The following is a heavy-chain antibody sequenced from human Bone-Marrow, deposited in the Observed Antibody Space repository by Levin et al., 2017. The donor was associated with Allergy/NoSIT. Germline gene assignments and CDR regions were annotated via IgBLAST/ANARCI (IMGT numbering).Heavy chain of an antibody. CDR2: IYHSGST. V-gene: IGHV4-4*02. D-gene: IGHD1-26*01. CDR1: GGSISSSNW. J-gene: IGHJ5*02. CDR3: ARDGVGATKSNGIDP. Sequence: PSETLSLTCAVSGGSISSSNWWSWVRQPPGKGLEWIGEIYHSGSTNYNPSLKSRVTISVDKSKNQFSLKLSSVTAADTAVYYCARDGVGATKSNGIDPWGQGTLVTVSS.